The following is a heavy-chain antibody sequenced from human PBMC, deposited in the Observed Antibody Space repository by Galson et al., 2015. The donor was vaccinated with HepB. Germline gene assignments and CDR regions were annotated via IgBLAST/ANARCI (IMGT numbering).Heavy chain of an antibody. D-gene: IGHD2/OR15-2a*01. CDR1: GFTFTDYS. CDR3: ARATLTWFDP. V-gene: IGHV3-11*01. J-gene: IGHJ5*02. Sequence: SLRLSCAASGFTFTDYSMSWIRQAPGKGLEWVSYISGSGSTTIFYANSVKGRFTISRDNAKNSVYLQMSSLRAEDTAVYYCARATLTWFDPWGQGTLVTVSS. CDR2: ISGSGSTTI.